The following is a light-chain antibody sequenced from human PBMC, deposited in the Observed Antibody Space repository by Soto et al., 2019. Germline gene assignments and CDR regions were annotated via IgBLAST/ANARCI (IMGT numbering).Light chain of an antibody. CDR2: EVS. J-gene: IGLJ1*01. CDR1: SSDAGGYNY. CDR3: SSSKSSSTPYV. Sequence: QSTGTEPDTVSFSPGHSIAISCTGTSSDAGGYNYLSLYRQHPGKAPKLMIYEVSNRPSGVSNRFSGSKSGNTASLTISGLQAEDAADYYCSSSKSSSTPYVLGTGVKVTV. V-gene: IGLV2-14*01.